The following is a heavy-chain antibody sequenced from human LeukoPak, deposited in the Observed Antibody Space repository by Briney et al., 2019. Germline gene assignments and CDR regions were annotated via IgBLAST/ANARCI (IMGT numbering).Heavy chain of an antibody. J-gene: IGHJ4*02. D-gene: IGHD2-15*01. Sequence: SETLSLTCTVSGGSISSNNYYWGWIRQPPGKGLEWIGNIYYSGSTYYNPSLKSRLTIFVDTSNNQFSLKLSSVTAADTAVYYCARLWSTSCKGGSCPHQPNYWGQGTRVTVPS. V-gene: IGHV4-39*01. CDR2: IYYSGST. CDR3: ARLWSTSCKGGSCPHQPNY. CDR1: GGSISSNNYY.